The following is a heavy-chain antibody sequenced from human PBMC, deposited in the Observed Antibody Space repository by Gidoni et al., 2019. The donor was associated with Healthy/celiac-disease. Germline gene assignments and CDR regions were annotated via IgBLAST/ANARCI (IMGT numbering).Heavy chain of an antibody. CDR2: ISYDGSNK. J-gene: IGHJ4*02. V-gene: IGHV3-30*18. CDR3: AKQRGIAVAGSCFDY. Sequence: QVQLVESGGGVVQPGRSLRLSCAASGFTFSSYGMHWVRQAPGKGLEWVAVISYDGSNKYYADSVKGRFTISRDNSKNTLYLQMNSLRAEDTAVYYCAKQRGIAVAGSCFDYWGQGTLVTVSS. D-gene: IGHD6-19*01. CDR1: GFTFSSYG.